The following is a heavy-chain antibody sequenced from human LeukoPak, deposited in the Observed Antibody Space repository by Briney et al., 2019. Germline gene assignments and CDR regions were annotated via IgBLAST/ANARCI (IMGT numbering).Heavy chain of an antibody. D-gene: IGHD2-2*01. CDR1: GFTFSSYE. CDR2: ISSSGSTI. CDR3: AREVQYQLFDY. V-gene: IGHV3-48*03. Sequence: PGGSLRLSCAASGFTFSSYEMNWVRQAPGKGLEWVSYISSSGSTIHYADSVKGRFTISRDNAKNSLYLQMNSLRAEDTAVYYCAREVQYQLFDYWGQGTLVTVSS. J-gene: IGHJ4*02.